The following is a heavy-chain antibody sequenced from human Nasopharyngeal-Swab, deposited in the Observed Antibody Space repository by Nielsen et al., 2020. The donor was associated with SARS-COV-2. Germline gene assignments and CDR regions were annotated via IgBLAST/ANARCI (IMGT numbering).Heavy chain of an antibody. V-gene: IGHV3-53*01. J-gene: IGHJ1*01. CDR3: ATDGSQRALHH. CDR1: GFTASSTY. Sequence: GESLKISCAASGFTASSTYMSWVRQAPGKGLEWVSGIGSGGNKNYADSVKGRFTISRDNSKNTVYLQMNGLRGDDTAVYYCATDGSQRALHHWGQGTLVTVS. CDR2: IGSGGNK. D-gene: IGHD1-1*01.